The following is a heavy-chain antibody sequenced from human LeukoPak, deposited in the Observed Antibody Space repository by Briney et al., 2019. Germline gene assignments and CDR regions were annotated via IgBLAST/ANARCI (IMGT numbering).Heavy chain of an antibody. J-gene: IGHJ4*02. CDR2: INSNSGGT. CDR1: GYTFTGYY. D-gene: IGHD2-2*01. V-gene: IGHV1-2*02. Sequence: ASVKVSCKASGYTFTGYYMHWVRQSPGQGLEWTGWINSNSGGTNYAQKFQGRVTMTRDTSISTAYMELSRLRSDDTAVYYCARENCSSTSCYGNFDYWGQGTLVTVSS. CDR3: ARENCSSTSCYGNFDY.